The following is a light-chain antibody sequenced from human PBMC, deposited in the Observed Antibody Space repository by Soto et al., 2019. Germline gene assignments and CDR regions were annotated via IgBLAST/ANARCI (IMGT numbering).Light chain of an antibody. V-gene: IGKV1-33*01. J-gene: IGKJ1*01. CDR2: DAS. CDR3: QQYENLPT. CDR1: QNINNY. Sequence: DIQMTQSTSSLSASVGDRVTITCQASQNINNYLTWYQQKPGRAPKLLIYDASNLEAGVPSRFRGSGSGTDFTFTISRLQPEDIATYYCQQYENLPTFGQGTKVDI.